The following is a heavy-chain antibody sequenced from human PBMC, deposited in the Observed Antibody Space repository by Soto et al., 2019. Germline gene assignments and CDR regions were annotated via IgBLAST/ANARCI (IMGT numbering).Heavy chain of an antibody. V-gene: IGHV1-18*01. CDR1: GYSFTNYG. CDR3: GRDVSGEFYETSVYWGDR. Sequence: QVQLVQSGTEVKKPGASVRVSCTASGYSFTNYGITWVRQAPGQGPEWLGWVSGHNGNTNYAQKFQGRITLTADTSMATAHMDLRSLASEDTAVYYCGRDVSGEFYETSVYWGDRWGQGTLVTVSS. D-gene: IGHD3-16*01. CDR2: VSGHNGNT. J-gene: IGHJ5*02.